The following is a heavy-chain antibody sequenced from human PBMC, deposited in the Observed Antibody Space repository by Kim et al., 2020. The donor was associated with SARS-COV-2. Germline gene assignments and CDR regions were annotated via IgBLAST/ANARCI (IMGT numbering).Heavy chain of an antibody. CDR3: ARDRRYSSGWLPPYYYYYGMDV. J-gene: IGHJ6*02. Sequence: GGSLRLSCAASGFTFSSYAMHWVRQAPGKGLEWVAVISYDGSNKYYADSVKGRFTISRDNSKNTLYLQMNSLRAEDTAVYYCARDRRYSSGWLPPYYYYYGMDVWGQGTTVTVSS. D-gene: IGHD6-19*01. V-gene: IGHV3-30-3*01. CDR1: GFTFSSYA. CDR2: ISYDGSNK.